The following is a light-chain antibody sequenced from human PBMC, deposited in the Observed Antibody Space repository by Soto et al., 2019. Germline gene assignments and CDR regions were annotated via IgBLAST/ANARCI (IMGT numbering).Light chain of an antibody. V-gene: IGLV2-14*03. CDR1: SSDVGGYNY. CDR2: DVT. J-gene: IGLJ1*01. CDR3: RSYTTSNTRHIV. Sequence: QSVLTQPASVSGSPGQSITISCTGTSSDVGGYNYVSWYQHHPGKAPKLIIYDVTNRPSGVSNPFSGSKSGNTASLTISGLQPEDVADYYCRSYTTSNTRHIVLGTWSKVTVL.